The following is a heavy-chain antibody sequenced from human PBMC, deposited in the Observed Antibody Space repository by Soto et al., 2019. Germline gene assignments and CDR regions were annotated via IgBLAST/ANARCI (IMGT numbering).Heavy chain of an antibody. CDR1: GFIFSSYN. Sequence: PGGSLRLSCAASGFIFSSYNMNWVRRAPEKGLEWVANIRKDGGYKFYLDSVKGRFTISRDNAKRSLYLQMNSLRADDTAVYFCARDRGWFDPWGQGTLVTVSS. V-gene: IGHV3-7*01. CDR3: ARDRGWFDP. CDR2: IRKDGGYK. J-gene: IGHJ5*02.